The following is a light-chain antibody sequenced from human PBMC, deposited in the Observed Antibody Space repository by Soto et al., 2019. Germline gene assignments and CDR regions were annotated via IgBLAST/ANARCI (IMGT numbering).Light chain of an antibody. CDR1: SSDVGSYNL. CDR2: EVS. V-gene: IGLV2-23*02. J-gene: IGLJ1*01. Sequence: LTQPASVSGSPGQSITISCTGTSSDVGSYNLVSWYQQHPGKAPKLMIYEVSKRPSGVSNRFSGSKSGNTASLTISRLQAEDEADYYCCSYAGSSTSYVFGTGTKVTVL. CDR3: CSYAGSSTSYV.